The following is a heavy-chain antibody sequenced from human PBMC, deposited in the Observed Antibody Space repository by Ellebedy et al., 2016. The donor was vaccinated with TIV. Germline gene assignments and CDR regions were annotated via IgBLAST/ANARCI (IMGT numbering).Heavy chain of an antibody. Sequence: GESLKISCAASGFTVSTNYMNWVRQAPGKGLEWVSVIYSGADGGDTYYADSVKGQFTISRDNSTNTLYLQMNSLRAEDTAVYYGARDAADSGGKFDYWGQGALVTVSS. CDR2: IYSGADGGDT. CDR3: ARDAADSGGKFDY. CDR1: GFTVSTNY. D-gene: IGHD4-23*01. J-gene: IGHJ4*02. V-gene: IGHV3-53*01.